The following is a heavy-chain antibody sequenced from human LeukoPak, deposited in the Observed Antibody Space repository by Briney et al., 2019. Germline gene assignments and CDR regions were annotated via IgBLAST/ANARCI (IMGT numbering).Heavy chain of an antibody. V-gene: IGHV4-34*01. Sequence: SETLSLTCAVYGGSFSGYYWSWTRQPPGKGLEWIGEINHSGSTNYNPSLKSRVTISVDTSKNQFSLKLSSVTAADTAVYYCARGPPYIVVVTGIGFFDSWGQGTLVTVSS. J-gene: IGHJ4*02. CDR3: ARGPPYIVVVTGIGFFDS. CDR2: INHSGST. D-gene: IGHD2-21*02. CDR1: GGSFSGYY.